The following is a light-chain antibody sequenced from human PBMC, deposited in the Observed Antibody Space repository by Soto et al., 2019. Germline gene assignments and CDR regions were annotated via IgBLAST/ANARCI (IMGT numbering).Light chain of an antibody. CDR3: QQHANWPLT. J-gene: IGKJ4*01. V-gene: IGKV3-11*01. CDR2: EAS. CDR1: QSVGNN. Sequence: EIVLTQSPATLSLSPGERATLSCRASQSVGNNLAWYQQKPGQAPGLLIYEASTRATGIPARFSGSGSGTDFTLTITSLETEDFAVYYCQQHANWPLTFGGGTKVDIK.